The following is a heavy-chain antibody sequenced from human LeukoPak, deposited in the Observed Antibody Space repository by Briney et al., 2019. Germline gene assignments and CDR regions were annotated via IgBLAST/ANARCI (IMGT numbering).Heavy chain of an antibody. Sequence: GGSLRLSCAASGFTFSSYAMSWVRQAPGKGLEWVSAISGSGGSTYYADSVKGRFTISRDNSKNTLYLQMNSLRAEDTAVYYCANPQSSSSCFDYWGQGTLVTVSS. CDR1: GFTFSSYA. D-gene: IGHD6-6*01. V-gene: IGHV3-23*01. CDR3: ANPQSSSSCFDY. CDR2: ISGSGGST. J-gene: IGHJ4*02.